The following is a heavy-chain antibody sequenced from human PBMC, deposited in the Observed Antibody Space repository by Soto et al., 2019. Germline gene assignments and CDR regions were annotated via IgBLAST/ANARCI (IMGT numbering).Heavy chain of an antibody. Sequence: KPSETLSLPGTVCGGSINNFSCSWLRQPAWKGLEWIGRIFGNGVTNYSPSFKSRVTMSMDTSTHQFSLRLMSVTATDTAVYFCARDQGVVITADSWFEPWGQRTQVAVCS. CDR2: IFGNGVT. CDR1: GGSINNFS. J-gene: IGHJ5*02. V-gene: IGHV4-4*07. CDR3: ARDQGVVITADSWFEP. D-gene: IGHD3-22*01.